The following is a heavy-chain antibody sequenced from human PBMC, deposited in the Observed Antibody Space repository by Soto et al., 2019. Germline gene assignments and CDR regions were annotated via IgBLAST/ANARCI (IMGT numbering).Heavy chain of an antibody. CDR2: IHAANGDT. Sequence: ASVKVSCKASGYTFTSYGIHWVRQAPGQRLEWMGWIHAANGDTKYSPKFQGRVTITRDTSASTAYMELSSLRSEDTAVYYCVRRHVSATGIDWFDPWGQGTLVTSPQ. J-gene: IGHJ5*02. D-gene: IGHD6-13*01. CDR1: GYTFTSYG. V-gene: IGHV1-3*01. CDR3: VRRHVSATGIDWFDP.